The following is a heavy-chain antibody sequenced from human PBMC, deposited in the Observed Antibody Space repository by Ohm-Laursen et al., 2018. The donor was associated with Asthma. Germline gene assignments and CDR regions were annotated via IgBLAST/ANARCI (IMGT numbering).Heavy chain of an antibody. CDR3: TTDGYGSGWSYYFDN. J-gene: IGHJ4*02. CDR2: IKSNTYGGAT. Sequence: SLRLSCAASGITFSKAWMSWVRQAPGKGLEWVARIKSNTYGGATDYPASVKGRFTISRDDSKNTLYLQMNNLESEDRAVYYCTTDGYGSGWSYYFDNWGKGTLVNVSS. D-gene: IGHD6-19*01. CDR1: GITFSKAW. V-gene: IGHV3-15*01.